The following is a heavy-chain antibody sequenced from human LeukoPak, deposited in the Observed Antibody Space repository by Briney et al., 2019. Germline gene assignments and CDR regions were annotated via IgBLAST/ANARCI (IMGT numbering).Heavy chain of an antibody. Sequence: ASVKVSCKASRYTFTDCSLNWARQAPGQGLEWMGWINPDSGGTTYAQKCQGRVTMTRDTSISTVHIELSRLRSDDTPVYYCARETSGKKPFEDCGQGTLVTVSS. CDR1: RYTFTDCS. V-gene: IGHV1-2*02. CDR3: ARETSGKKPFED. D-gene: IGHD1-26*01. CDR2: INPDSGGT. J-gene: IGHJ4*02.